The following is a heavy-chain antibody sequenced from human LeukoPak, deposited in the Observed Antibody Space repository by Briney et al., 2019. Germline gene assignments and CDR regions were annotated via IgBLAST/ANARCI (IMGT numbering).Heavy chain of an antibody. CDR2: INDSGGT. J-gene: IGHJ6*02. Sequence: SETLSLTCAVHGGSFSGYYWSWIRQPPGKGLELIGEINDSGGTNYNPSLKSRVTISVDTSKNQFSLMLTSVTAADAAVYWCAGGPRRGYSYGWRYYGMDVWGQGTTVTVSS. D-gene: IGHD5-18*01. V-gene: IGHV4-34*01. CDR3: AGGPRRGYSYGWRYYGMDV. CDR1: GGSFSGYY.